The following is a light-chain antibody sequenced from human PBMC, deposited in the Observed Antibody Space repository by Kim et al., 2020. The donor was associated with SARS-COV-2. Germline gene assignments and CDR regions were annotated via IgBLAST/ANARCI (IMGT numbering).Light chain of an antibody. CDR3: AAWDASLKNIL. V-gene: IGLV1-44*01. CDR1: SSNIGSDS. J-gene: IGLJ3*02. CDR2: STN. Sequence: ELTQPPSVSGTPGQRVTISCSGSSSNIGSDSVKWYQHLPGTAPKLLIHSTNQRPSGVPARFSGSKSGTSASLAISGLQSEDEADYYCAAWDASLKNILFGGGTQLTVL.